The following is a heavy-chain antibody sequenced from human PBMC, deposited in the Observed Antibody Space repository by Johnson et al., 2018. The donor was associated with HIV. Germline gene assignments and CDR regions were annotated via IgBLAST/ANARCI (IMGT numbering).Heavy chain of an antibody. CDR2: ISYDGSNK. J-gene: IGHJ3*02. V-gene: IGHV3-30*04. D-gene: IGHD3-22*01. CDR1: GFTFSSYA. Sequence: QMLLVESGGGVVQPGRSLRLSCAASGFTFSSYAMHWVRQAPGKGLEWVAVISYDGSNKYYADSVKGRFTISRDNSKNTLYLQMNSLRAEDTAVYYCAKELADSSGYYADAFDIWGQGTMVTVSS. CDR3: AKELADSSGYYADAFDI.